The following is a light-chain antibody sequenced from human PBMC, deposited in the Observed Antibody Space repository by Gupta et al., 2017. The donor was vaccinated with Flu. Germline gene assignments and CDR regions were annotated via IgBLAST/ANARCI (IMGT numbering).Light chain of an antibody. J-gene: IGKJ2*01. CDR2: GAS. V-gene: IGKV3-15*01. CDR3: QQYNDWFLYT. CDR1: QSVRSK. Sequence: ATLSVSPGEASTLTCRAGQSVRSKLAWYQQKPGQAPRLLIYGASTRATAIPARLSGSGSGTEFTLTISSRQSEDFAVYYCQQYNDWFLYTFGQGTKLEIK.